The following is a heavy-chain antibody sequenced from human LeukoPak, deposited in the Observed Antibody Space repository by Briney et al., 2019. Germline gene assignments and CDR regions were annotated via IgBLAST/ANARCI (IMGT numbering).Heavy chain of an antibody. J-gene: IGHJ4*02. CDR1: GFTFSSYA. V-gene: IGHV3-23*01. CDR2: ISGSGGST. CDR3: ASSRGWLDY. Sequence: GGSLRLSCAASGFTFSSYAMSWVRQAPGKGLEWVSAISGSGGSTYYADSVKGRFTISRDNAKSSLYLQMDSLRAEDTAIYYCASSRGWLDYWGQGTLVTVSS. D-gene: IGHD6-19*01.